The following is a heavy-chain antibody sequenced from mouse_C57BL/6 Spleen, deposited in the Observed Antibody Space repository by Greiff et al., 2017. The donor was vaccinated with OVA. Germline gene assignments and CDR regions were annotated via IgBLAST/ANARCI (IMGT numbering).Heavy chain of an antibody. J-gene: IGHJ1*03. CDR2: IYPGDGDT. CDR3: EREDYYGCRSDWYCDF. V-gene: IGHV1-82*01. D-gene: IGHD1-1*01. CDR1: GYAFSSSW. Sequence: QVQLQQSGPELVKPGASVKISCKASGYAFSSSWMNWVKQRPGKGLEWIGRIYPGDGDTNYNGKFKGKATLTADKSSSTAYMQLSSLTSEDSAVYFCEREDYYGCRSDWYCDFWGTGTTLTVSS.